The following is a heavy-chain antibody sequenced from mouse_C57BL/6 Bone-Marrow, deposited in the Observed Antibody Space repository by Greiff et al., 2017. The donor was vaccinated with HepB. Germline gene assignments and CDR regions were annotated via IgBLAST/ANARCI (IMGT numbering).Heavy chain of an antibody. CDR2: IWGVGST. CDR3: ARASRGLLFAY. J-gene: IGHJ3*01. D-gene: IGHD2-3*01. CDR1: GFSLTSYG. V-gene: IGHV2-6*01. Sequence: VKLVESGPGLVAPSQSLSITCTVSGFSLTSYGVDWVRQSPGKGLEWLGVIWGVGSTNYNSALKSSLSISKDNSKSQVFLKMNSLQTDDTAMYYCARASRGLLFAYWGQGTLVTVSA.